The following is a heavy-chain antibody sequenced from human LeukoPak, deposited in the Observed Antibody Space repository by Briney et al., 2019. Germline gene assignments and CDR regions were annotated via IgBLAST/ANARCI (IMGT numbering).Heavy chain of an antibody. V-gene: IGHV3-9*01. CDR2: ISWNTGSI. Sequence: GGSLRLSCAASGFTFGDYAMHWVRQAPGKGLEWVSGISWNTGSIAYADPVKGRFTISRDNAKNSLYLQMNSLRAEDTDLYYCAKGIIGTKNSVFDYWGQGTLVTVSS. CDR1: GFTFGDYA. D-gene: IGHD1-7*01. J-gene: IGHJ4*02. CDR3: AKGIIGTKNSVFDY.